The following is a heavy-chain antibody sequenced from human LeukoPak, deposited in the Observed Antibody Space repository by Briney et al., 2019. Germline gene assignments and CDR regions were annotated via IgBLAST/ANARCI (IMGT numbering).Heavy chain of an antibody. CDR1: GFTFSSYA. CDR2: FSGSGGST. CDR3: AKDQSNWNEGFDY. J-gene: IGHJ4*02. V-gene: IGHV3-23*01. Sequence: GGSLRLSCAASGFTFSSYAMSWVRQAPGKGLEWVSAFSGSGGSTYYADSVKGRFTISRDNSKNTLYLQMNSLRAEDTAVYYCAKDQSNWNEGFDYWGQGTLVTVSS. D-gene: IGHD1-1*01.